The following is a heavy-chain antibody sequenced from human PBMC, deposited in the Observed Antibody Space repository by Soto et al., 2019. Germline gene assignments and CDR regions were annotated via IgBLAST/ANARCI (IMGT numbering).Heavy chain of an antibody. D-gene: IGHD2-2*02. CDR1: GFTFSNYW. CDR3: ARDRGPNTPDY. J-gene: IGHJ4*02. V-gene: IGHV3-7*01. CDR2: MKQDGSQI. Sequence: EVPVVESGGGLVQPGGSLRLSCAVSGFTFSNYWMTWVRKAPGKGLEWVAYMKQDGSQIYYVDSLRGRFTISRDNAKKSLYLQMNSLRVDDTAVYYCARDRGPNTPDYWGQGMLVTVSS.